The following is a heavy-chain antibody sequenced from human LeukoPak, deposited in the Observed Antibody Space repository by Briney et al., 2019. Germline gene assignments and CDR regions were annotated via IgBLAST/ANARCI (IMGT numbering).Heavy chain of an antibody. J-gene: IGHJ4*02. CDR3: ARVGSSSWYPLPFDY. V-gene: IGHV1-18*01. D-gene: IGHD6-13*01. CDR2: ISAYNGNT. CDR1: GYTFTSYG. Sequence: ASVKVSCKASGYTFTSYGISWVRQAPGQGLEWMGWISAYNGNTNYAQKLQGRVTMTTDTSTSTAYMELRSLRSDDTAVYYCARVGSSSWYPLPFDYWGLGTLVTVSS.